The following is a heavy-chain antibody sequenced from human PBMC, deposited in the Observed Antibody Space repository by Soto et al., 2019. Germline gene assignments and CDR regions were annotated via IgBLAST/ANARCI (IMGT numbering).Heavy chain of an antibody. CDR3: ARERTGYYTVDAFDI. CDR2: ISSSSSTI. D-gene: IGHD3-9*01. CDR1: GFTFSSYS. V-gene: IGHV3-48*01. Sequence: EVQLVESGGGLVQPGGSLRLSCAASGFTFSSYSMNWVRQAPGKGLEWVSYISSSSSTIYYAASVKGRFTISIDNAKNSLYLQMTSLRAEDTAVYYCARERTGYYTVDAFDIWGQGTIVTVSS. J-gene: IGHJ3*02.